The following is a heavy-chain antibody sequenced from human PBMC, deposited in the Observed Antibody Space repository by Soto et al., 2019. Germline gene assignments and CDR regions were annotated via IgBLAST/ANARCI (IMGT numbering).Heavy chain of an antibody. CDR3: ARALSGGGTPLPWYFDL. D-gene: IGHD1-1*01. Sequence: PGGSLRLSCAASGFTFSSYEMNWVRQAPGKGLEWVSYISSSGSTIYYADSVKDRFTISRANAKNSLYLQMNSLRAEDTAVYYCARALSGGGTPLPWYFDLWGRGTLVTVSS. CDR2: ISSSGSTI. J-gene: IGHJ2*01. V-gene: IGHV3-48*03. CDR1: GFTFSSYE.